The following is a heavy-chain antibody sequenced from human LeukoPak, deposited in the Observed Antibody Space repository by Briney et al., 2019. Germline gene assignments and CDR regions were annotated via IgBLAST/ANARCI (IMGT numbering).Heavy chain of an antibody. Sequence: SVKVSCKASGGTFSSYAISWVRQAPGQGLEWMGGIIPIFGTANYAQKFQGRVTITTDESTSTAYIELSSLRSEDTAVYYCARHYDFWSGYYEELAYYYYMDVWGKGTTVTVSS. CDR3: ARHYDFWSGYYEELAYYYYMDV. J-gene: IGHJ6*03. CDR2: IIPIFGTA. D-gene: IGHD3-3*01. CDR1: GGTFSSYA. V-gene: IGHV1-69*05.